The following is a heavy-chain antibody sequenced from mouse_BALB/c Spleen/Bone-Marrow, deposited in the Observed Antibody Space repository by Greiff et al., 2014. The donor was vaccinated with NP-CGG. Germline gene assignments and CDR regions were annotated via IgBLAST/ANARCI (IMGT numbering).Heavy chain of an antibody. D-gene: IGHD4-1*01. CDR2: KWAGGTT. V-gene: IGHV2-9*02. J-gene: IGHJ2*01. CDR1: GFSLTSYG. Sequence: VKLVESGPGLVAPSQSLSITCTVSGFSLTSYGVHWVRQPPGKGLEWLGVKWAGGTTSYNSALMSRLSISRDNSKSQVFLKMISLQTDDTAIYYCARTGTKDYFDYWGQGTTLTVSS. CDR3: ARTGTKDYFDY.